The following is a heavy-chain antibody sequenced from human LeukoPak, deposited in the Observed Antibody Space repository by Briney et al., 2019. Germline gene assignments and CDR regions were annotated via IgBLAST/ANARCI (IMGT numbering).Heavy chain of an antibody. CDR3: AKFSMVRGVITTFDY. Sequence: GGSLRLSCAASGFTFSSHPMHWVRRAPGKGLEWVAVISFDGSHKYYADSVKGRFTISRDNSKNTLYLQMNSLRAEDTAVYYCAKFSMVRGVITTFDYWGQGTLVTVSS. J-gene: IGHJ4*02. CDR1: GFTFSSHP. CDR2: ISFDGSHK. D-gene: IGHD3-10*01. V-gene: IGHV3-30*04.